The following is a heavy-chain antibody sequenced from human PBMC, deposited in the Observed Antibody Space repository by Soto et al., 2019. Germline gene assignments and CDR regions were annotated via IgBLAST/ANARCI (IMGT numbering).Heavy chain of an antibody. J-gene: IGHJ6*02. Sequence: QVQLQESGPGLVKPSDTLSLTCAVSGYSISSSNWWGWIRQPPGKGLEWIGYIYYSGSTYYNASLKIRVTMSVETSKNQFSLKLSSVTAVDTAVYYCARTLQDYGMDVWGQGTTVTVSS. CDR3: ARTLQDYGMDV. CDR2: IYYSGST. CDR1: GYSISSSNW. V-gene: IGHV4-28*01.